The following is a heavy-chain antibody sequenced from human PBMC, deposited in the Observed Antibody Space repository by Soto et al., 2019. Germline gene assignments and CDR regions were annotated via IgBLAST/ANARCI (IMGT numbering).Heavy chain of an antibody. D-gene: IGHD3-16*01. V-gene: IGHV1-69*13. J-gene: IGHJ4*02. CDR3: ARGTRWLQMGDEDFDY. CDR1: GGTFSSYA. Sequence: GASVKVSCKASGGTFSSYAISWVRQAPGQGLEWMGGIIPIFGTANYAQKFQGRVTITADESTSTAYMELSSLRSEDTAVYYCARGTRWLQMGDEDFDYWGQGTLVTVSS. CDR2: IIPIFGTA.